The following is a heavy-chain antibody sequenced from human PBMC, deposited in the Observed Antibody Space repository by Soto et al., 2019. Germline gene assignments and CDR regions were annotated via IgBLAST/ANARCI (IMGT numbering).Heavy chain of an antibody. CDR3: AHRREVTMVRAVITHYFDF. D-gene: IGHD3-10*01. CDR1: GFSLSTSGVG. V-gene: IGHV2-5*02. J-gene: IGHJ4*01. Sequence: KESGPTLVKPTQTLTLTCTFSGFSLSTSGVGVGWIRQPPGKALEWLALIYWDDDKRYSPSLKSRLTITKDTSKNQVVLTMTNMDPVDTASYYCAHRREVTMVRAVITHYFDFWGHGTLVTVSS. CDR2: IYWDDDK.